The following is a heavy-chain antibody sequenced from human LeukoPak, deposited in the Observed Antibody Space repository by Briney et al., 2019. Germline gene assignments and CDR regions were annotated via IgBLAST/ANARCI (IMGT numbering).Heavy chain of an antibody. CDR2: INPDGSST. D-gene: IGHD3-3*01. CDR3: AKDREAPRGFFEVDS. CDR1: GFIFSTYW. Sequence: GGSLRLSCEASGFIFSTYWVHWVRQAPGKGLMWVSRINPDGSSTSYADSVKGRFTISRDNSNNTLYLQMNSLRAEDTAVYYCAKDREAPRGFFEVDSWGQGTLVTVSS. J-gene: IGHJ4*02. V-gene: IGHV3-74*01.